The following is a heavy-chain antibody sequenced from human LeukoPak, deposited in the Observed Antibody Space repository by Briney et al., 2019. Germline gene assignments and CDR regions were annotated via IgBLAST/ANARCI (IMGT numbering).Heavy chain of an antibody. J-gene: IGHJ4*02. CDR1: GFTFSTYN. CDR3: AKDRYYYDSSGYSYYFDY. CDR2: ITSSSTYI. V-gene: IGHV3-21*01. Sequence: GGSLRLSCAASGFTFSTYNMNWVRQAPGKGLEWVSSITSSSTYIYYADSVKGRFTISRGNSKNTLYLQMNSLRAEDTAVYYCAKDRYYYDSSGYSYYFDYWGQGTLVTVSS. D-gene: IGHD3-22*01.